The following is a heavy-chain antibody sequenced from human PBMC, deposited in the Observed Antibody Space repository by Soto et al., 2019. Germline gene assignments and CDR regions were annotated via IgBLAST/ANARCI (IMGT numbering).Heavy chain of an antibody. CDR3: ASGRDVPGTNIP. D-gene: IGHD1-7*01. J-gene: IGHJ5*02. CDR1: GYTFTSYA. V-gene: IGHV1-3*01. Sequence: ASVKVSCKASGYTFTSYAMHWVRQAPGQKLEWMGWINAGNGNTKCSQKFQDRVTITRDTSASTAYMELSSLRSEDTAVYYCASGRDVPGTNIPWGQGTLVTVSS. CDR2: INAGNGNT.